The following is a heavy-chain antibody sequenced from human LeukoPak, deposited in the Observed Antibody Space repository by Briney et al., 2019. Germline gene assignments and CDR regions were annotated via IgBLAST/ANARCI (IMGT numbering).Heavy chain of an antibody. D-gene: IGHD3-10*01. CDR3: AGTPITMVRGVKVGYFDY. Sequence: SETLSLTCAVSGGSISSGGYSWSWIRQPPGKGLEWIGYIYYSGSTNYNPSLKSRVTISVDTSKNQFSLKLSSVTAADTAVYYCAGTPITMVRGVKVGYFDYWGQGTLVTVSS. J-gene: IGHJ4*02. CDR2: IYYSGST. V-gene: IGHV4-61*08. CDR1: GGSISSGGYS.